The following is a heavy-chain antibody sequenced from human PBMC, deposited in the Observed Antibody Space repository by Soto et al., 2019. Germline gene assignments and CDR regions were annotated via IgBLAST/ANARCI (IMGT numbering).Heavy chain of an antibody. CDR2: FGGSGGT. J-gene: IGHJ6*03. CDR1: GFIFNNYA. V-gene: IGHV3-23*01. CDR3: AKSQSSRYRMDV. Sequence: EVQVLESGGGLVQPGGSLRLSCVGSGFIFNNYAMAWVRQAPGKGLEWVSGFGGSGGTYYADSVKGRYTISRDNSKNTLYLQMTSLRGEDTAVYYCAKSQSSRYRMDVWGKGTAVTVSS. D-gene: IGHD3-16*02.